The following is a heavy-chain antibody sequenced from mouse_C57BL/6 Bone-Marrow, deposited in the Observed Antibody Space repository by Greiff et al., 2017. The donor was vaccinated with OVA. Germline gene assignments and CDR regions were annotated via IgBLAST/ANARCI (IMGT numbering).Heavy chain of an antibody. CDR3: ALNWFDY. D-gene: IGHD1-3*01. V-gene: IGHV1-55*01. Sequence: QVQLQQPGAELVKPGASVKMSCKASGYTFTSYWITWVKQRPGQGLEWIGDIYPGSGSTNYNEKFKSKATLTVETSSSTAYMQLSSLTSEDSAVYYCALNWFDYWGQGTTLTVSS. J-gene: IGHJ2*01. CDR2: IYPGSGST. CDR1: GYTFTSYW.